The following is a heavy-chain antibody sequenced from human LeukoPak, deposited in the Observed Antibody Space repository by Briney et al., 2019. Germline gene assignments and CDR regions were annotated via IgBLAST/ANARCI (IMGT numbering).Heavy chain of an antibody. V-gene: IGHV3-23*01. CDR2: IRGSGDNT. J-gene: IGHJ1*01. CDR1: GFTLSTYA. CDR3: TRNRVAAAGDD. D-gene: IGHD6-13*01. Sequence: GGSLRLSCAASGFTLSTYAMSWVRQAPGKGLEWVSGIRGSGDNTYYADSVKGRFTISRDNSKNTLYMQMNSLRTEDTAVYYCTRNRVAAAGDDWGQGTLVTVSS.